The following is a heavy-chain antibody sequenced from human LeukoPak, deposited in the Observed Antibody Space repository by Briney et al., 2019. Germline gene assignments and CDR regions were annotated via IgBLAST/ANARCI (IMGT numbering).Heavy chain of an antibody. CDR1: GFSVSTSY. J-gene: IGHJ4*02. D-gene: IGHD3-3*01. CDR2: LYDSGDT. V-gene: IGHV3-53*01. CDR3: AKVLLYQGIDS. Sequence: GGSLRLSCAASGFSVSTSYMSWVRQAPGKGLEYVSVLYDSGDTYYAESVKGRFTISRDNSKNTLYLQMSSLRAEDTAIYYCAKVLLYQGIDSWGQGTLVTVSS.